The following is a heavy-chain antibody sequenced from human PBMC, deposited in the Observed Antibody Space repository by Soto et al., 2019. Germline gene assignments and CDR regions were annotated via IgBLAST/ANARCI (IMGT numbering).Heavy chain of an antibody. J-gene: IGHJ6*02. CDR2: ISSSGSTI. V-gene: IGHV3-48*03. D-gene: IGHD2-21*01. Sequence: GGSLRLSCAASGLTFSSYEMNWVRQAPGKGLQWVSYISSSGSTIYYADSVKGRFTISRDNAKNSLYLQMNSLRAEDTAVYYCVSQGVNNHYGMDVWGRGTTVTVSS. CDR3: VSQGVNNHYGMDV. CDR1: GLTFSSYE.